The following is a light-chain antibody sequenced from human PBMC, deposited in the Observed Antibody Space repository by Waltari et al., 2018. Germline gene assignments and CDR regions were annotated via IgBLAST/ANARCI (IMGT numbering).Light chain of an antibody. J-gene: IGKJ4*01. CDR3: QQYDGSSVT. CDR2: GAS. CDR1: QTISVSW. V-gene: IGKV3-20*01. Sequence: DIVLTQSPGSLSLSPGERATLSCRASQTISVSWLTWYQQKPGQAPRLLIYGASSRATAIPDRFSGSGSGTDFTLTISRLEPEDFAVYYCQQYDGSSVTFGGGTKVEIK.